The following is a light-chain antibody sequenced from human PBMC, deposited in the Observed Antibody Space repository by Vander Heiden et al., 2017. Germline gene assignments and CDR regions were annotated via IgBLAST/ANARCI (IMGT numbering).Light chain of an antibody. CDR2: SAS. V-gene: IGKV1-27*01. CDR1: QGISSY. CDR3: QRTDNAPYT. Sequence: DIQLAPSPSSLSASIGSRVTIPCRVSQGISSYWNWHRQKTGTVPKLLIYSASNLQSGVPSRCSGSGSGTDFTLTISSLQPEDAATYYGQRTDNAPYTFGQGTKLEIK. J-gene: IGKJ2*01.